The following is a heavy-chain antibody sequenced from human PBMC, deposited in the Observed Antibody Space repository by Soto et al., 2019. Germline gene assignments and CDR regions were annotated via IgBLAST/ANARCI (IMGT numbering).Heavy chain of an antibody. V-gene: IGHV3-30-3*01. D-gene: IGHD2-15*01. Sequence: QVQLVESGGGVVQPGRSLRLSCAPSGFTFSSYAMHGVRQAPGKGLEWGAVISYEGNNKYYAHSVKGRFTISRDNSKNTLYLQMNSRRAEDTAVYYCARAGCDGGSCYTLVGLRYGMDVWGQGTTVTVSS. CDR3: ARAGCDGGSCYTLVGLRYGMDV. CDR2: ISYEGNNK. J-gene: IGHJ6*02. CDR1: GFTFSSYA.